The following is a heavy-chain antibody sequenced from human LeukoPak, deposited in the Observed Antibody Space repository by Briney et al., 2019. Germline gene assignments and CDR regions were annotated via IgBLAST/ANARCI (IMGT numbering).Heavy chain of an antibody. Sequence: GGSLRLSCAASGFTFSSYSMNWVRRAPGKGLGWVSSISSSSSYIYYADSVKGRFTISRENAKNSLYLQMNSLRAEDTAVYYCARAEQWLAYYFDYWGQGTLVTVSS. CDR3: ARAEQWLAYYFDY. D-gene: IGHD6-19*01. CDR2: ISSSSSYI. J-gene: IGHJ4*02. V-gene: IGHV3-21*01. CDR1: GFTFSSYS.